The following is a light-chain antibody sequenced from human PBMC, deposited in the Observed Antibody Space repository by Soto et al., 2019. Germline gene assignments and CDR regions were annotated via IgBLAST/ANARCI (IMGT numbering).Light chain of an antibody. V-gene: IGKV3-20*01. Sequence: EIVLTQSPGTLSLSPGERATLSCRASQSGSSYLAWYQQKPGQAPRLLIYGASSRATGIPDRFSGSGSGTDFTLTISRLEPEDFAVYYCQQYGSSPLFTFGPGTKVDIK. CDR3: QQYGSSPLFT. CDR1: QSGSSY. J-gene: IGKJ3*01. CDR2: GAS.